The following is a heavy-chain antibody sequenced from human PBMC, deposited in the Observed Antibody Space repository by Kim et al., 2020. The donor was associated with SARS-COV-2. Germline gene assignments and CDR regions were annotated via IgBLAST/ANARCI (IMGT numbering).Heavy chain of an antibody. J-gene: IGHJ3*02. CDR3: ARLGLGYCSGGSCQNAFDI. CDR1: GGSISSYY. CDR2: IYYSGST. Sequence: SETLSLTCTVSGGSISSYYWSWIRQPPGKALEWIGYIYYSGSTKYNPSLKSRVTISVDTSKNQFSLKLSSVTAADTAVYYCARLGLGYCSGGSCQNAFDIWGQGTMVTVSS. D-gene: IGHD2-15*01. V-gene: IGHV4-59*01.